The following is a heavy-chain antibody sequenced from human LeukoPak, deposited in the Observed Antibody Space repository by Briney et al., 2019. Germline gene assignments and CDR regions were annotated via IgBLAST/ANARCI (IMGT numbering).Heavy chain of an antibody. CDR2: IKQDGSEK. V-gene: IGHV3-7*03. CDR3: ARTYYDFWSGYPPLNYYYMDV. D-gene: IGHD3-3*01. J-gene: IGHJ6*03. CDR1: GFTFSSYW. Sequence: GGSLRLSCAASGFTFSSYWMSWVRQAPGKGLEWVANIKQDGSEKYYVDSVKGRFTISRDNAKNSLYLQMNSLRAEDTAVYYCARTYYDFWSGYPPLNYYYMDVWGKGTTVTVSS.